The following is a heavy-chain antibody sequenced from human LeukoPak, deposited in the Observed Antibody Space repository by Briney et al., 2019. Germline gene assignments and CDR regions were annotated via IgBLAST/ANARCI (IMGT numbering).Heavy chain of an antibody. CDR3: ALNYYDSSGYYGTGY. J-gene: IGHJ4*02. CDR1: GFTFSSYE. CDR2: ISSSGSTI. Sequence: PGGSLRLSCGASGFTFSSYEMNWVRQAPGKGLEWVSYISSSGSTIYYADSVKGRFTISRDNAKNSLYLQMNSLRAEDTAVYYCALNYYDSSGYYGTGYWGQGTLVTVSS. D-gene: IGHD3-22*01. V-gene: IGHV3-48*03.